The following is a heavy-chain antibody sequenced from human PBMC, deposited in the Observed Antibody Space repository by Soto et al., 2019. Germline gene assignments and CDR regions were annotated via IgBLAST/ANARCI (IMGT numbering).Heavy chain of an antibody. V-gene: IGHV4-61*01. CDR3: MKAHESGDFLGMSV. CDR2: MYKTGET. J-gene: IGHJ6*02. Sequence: SETLSLTCTVSGGSVSTGMKYWGWVRQPPGKALEFIGYMYKTGETLLNSSLKSRVTLSMETSKNQFSLSLSSVTAADTAVYFCMKAHESGDFLGMSVWGPGATVTVSS. D-gene: IGHD3-10*01. CDR1: GGSVSTGMKY.